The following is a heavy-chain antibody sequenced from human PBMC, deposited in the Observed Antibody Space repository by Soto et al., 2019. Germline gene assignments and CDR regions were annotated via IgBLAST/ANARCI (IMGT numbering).Heavy chain of an antibody. CDR1: GFTFSSYA. D-gene: IGHD5-18*01. J-gene: IGHJ6*02. V-gene: IGHV3-30-3*01. Sequence: QVQLVESGGGVVQPGRSLRLSCAASGFTFSSYAMHWVRQAPGKGLEWVAVISYDGSNKYYADSVKGRFTISRDNSKNTLYLQMNSLRAEDTAVYYCARDRGYSYGCMEVWGQGTTVTVSS. CDR2: ISYDGSNK. CDR3: ARDRGYSYGCMEV.